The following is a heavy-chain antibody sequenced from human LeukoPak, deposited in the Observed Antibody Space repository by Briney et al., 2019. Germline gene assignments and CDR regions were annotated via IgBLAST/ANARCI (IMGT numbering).Heavy chain of an antibody. CDR2: ISYDGSNK. J-gene: IGHJ3*02. V-gene: IGHV3-30*18. D-gene: IGHD3-10*01. Sequence: GGSLRLSCAASGFTFSSYGMHWVRQAPGKGLEWVAVISYDGSNKYYADSVKGRFTISRDNSKNTLYLQMNSLRAEDTAVYYCAKLYGSRTDDAFDIWGQGTMVTVSS. CDR1: GFTFSSYG. CDR3: AKLYGSRTDDAFDI.